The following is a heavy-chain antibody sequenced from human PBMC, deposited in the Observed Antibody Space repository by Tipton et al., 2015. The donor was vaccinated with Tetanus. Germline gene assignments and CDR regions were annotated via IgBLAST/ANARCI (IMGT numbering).Heavy chain of an antibody. Sequence: TLSLTCTVSGGSISSGGYSWNWIRQSPGKGLECIGYIYPRGTTFYNPSLESRVTISLDMSKNQFSLNLTSVTAADTAVYYCARSTTQGPGWYYGMDVWGQGTTVTVSS. V-gene: IGHV4-30-2*06. CDR2: IYPRGTT. CDR1: GGSISSGGYS. D-gene: IGHD1-1*01. CDR3: ARSTTQGPGWYYGMDV. J-gene: IGHJ6*02.